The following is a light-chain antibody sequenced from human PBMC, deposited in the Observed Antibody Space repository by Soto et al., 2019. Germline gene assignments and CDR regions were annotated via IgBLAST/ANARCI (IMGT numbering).Light chain of an antibody. Sequence: QAVVTQEPSLTVSPGGTVTLTCTSRTGAVTSGYYPSWFQQKPGQAPRALIYNTDNKHSWTPARFSGSLLGGKAALTLSGVQPEEEAAYYCQVYYGGVLVYGGGTKVTVL. CDR2: NTD. CDR1: TGAVTSGYY. CDR3: QVYYGGVLV. V-gene: IGLV7-43*01. J-gene: IGLJ3*02.